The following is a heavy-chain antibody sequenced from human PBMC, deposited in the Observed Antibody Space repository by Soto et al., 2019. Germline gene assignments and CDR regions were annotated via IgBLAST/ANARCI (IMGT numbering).Heavy chain of an antibody. J-gene: IGHJ4*02. Sequence: PSEAVSLTGSVSIDSVVNSHWMWIRQPRANGLEWIGLTFSRGSATYNPSLKSRVTISVDTSKNQLSLKLTSVTAADTAVYFCARHHPRTLAALGIPFDFWGKGTLVTVSS. CDR2: TFSRGSA. CDR3: ARHHPRTLAALGIPFDF. D-gene: IGHD6-25*01. CDR1: IDSVVNSH. V-gene: IGHV4-59*02.